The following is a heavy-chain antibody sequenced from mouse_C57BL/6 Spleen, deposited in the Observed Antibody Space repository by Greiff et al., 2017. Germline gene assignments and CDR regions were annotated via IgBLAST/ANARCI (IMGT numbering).Heavy chain of an antibody. CDR2: IDPSDSYT. CDR1: GYTFTSYW. CDR3: ARFYYAMDY. Sequence: QVQLQQPGAELVMPGASVKLSCKASGYTFTSYWMHWVKQRPGQGLEWIGEIDPSDSYTNYNQKFKGKSTLTVDKSSSPAYMQLSSLTSEDSAVYYCARFYYAMDYWGQGTSVTVSS. V-gene: IGHV1-69*01. J-gene: IGHJ4*01.